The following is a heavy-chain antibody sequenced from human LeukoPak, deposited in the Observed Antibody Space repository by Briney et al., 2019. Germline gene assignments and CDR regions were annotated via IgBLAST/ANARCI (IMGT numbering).Heavy chain of an antibody. CDR2: IYDSGST. CDR3: AREQWLPTARYYFDY. Sequence: PSETLSLTCSVSGASISSGGYYWGWIRQHPGKGLEWIGYIYDSGSTYYNPSLKSRVIISVDTSKNQFSLKLNSVTPEDTAVYYCAREQWLPTARYYFDYWGQGTLVTVSS. D-gene: IGHD5-12*01. V-gene: IGHV4-31*03. J-gene: IGHJ4*02. CDR1: GASISSGGYY.